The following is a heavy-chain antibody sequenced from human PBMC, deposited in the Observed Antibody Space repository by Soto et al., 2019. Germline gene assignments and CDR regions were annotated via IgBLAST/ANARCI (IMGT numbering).Heavy chain of an antibody. J-gene: IGHJ4*02. Sequence: QVKLVQSGAEVKKPGASVKVSCKASGYTFTSYGIRWVRQAPGQGLEWMGWISAYNGNTNYAQKLQGRVTMTTGTSTSTAYMELRSLRSDDTAVYYCARVSPYGDYTGGRAAGGDYWGQGTLVTVS. CDR3: ARVSPYGDYTGGRAAGGDY. CDR2: ISAYNGNT. D-gene: IGHD4-17*01. V-gene: IGHV1-18*04. CDR1: GYTFTSYG.